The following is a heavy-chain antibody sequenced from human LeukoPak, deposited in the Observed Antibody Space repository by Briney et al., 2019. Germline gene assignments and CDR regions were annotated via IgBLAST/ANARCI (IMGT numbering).Heavy chain of an antibody. CDR3: GGWEHGNY. CDR2: ISGGST. V-gene: IGHV3-38-3*01. J-gene: IGHJ4*02. CDR1: GFTVSSNE. D-gene: IGHD1-26*01. Sequence: PGGSLRLSCAASGFTVSSNEMSWVRQAPGKGLEWVSSISGGSTYYADSRKGRFTISRDNSKNTLHLQMNSLRAEDTAVYCTGGWEHGNYWGQGTLVTVSS.